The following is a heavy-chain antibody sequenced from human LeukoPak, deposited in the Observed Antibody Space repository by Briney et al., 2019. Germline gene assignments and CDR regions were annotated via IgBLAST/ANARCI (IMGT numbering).Heavy chain of an antibody. CDR3: APSHSSPYYFDY. CDR2: INPNSGGT. D-gene: IGHD2-21*01. Sequence: VASVKVSCKTSGYTFTVYYMHWLRQAPGQGLEWMGWINPNSGGTNCAQKFQGRVTMTRDTSISTAYMELRRLRSDDTAVYYCAPSHSSPYYFDYWGQGTLVTVST. J-gene: IGHJ4*02. V-gene: IGHV1-2*02. CDR1: GYTFTVYY.